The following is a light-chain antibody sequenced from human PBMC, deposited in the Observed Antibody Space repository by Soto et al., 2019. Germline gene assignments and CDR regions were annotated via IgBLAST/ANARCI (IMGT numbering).Light chain of an antibody. CDR3: QKYISFYVT. J-gene: IGKJ1*01. CDR2: DAS. V-gene: IGKV1-5*01. Sequence: DIQMTQSPSTLSASVGDRVTITCRASQYIKNWLAWYQQKPGRAPKLLIYDASILERGVPSRFSGSGSGTEFTLTISSLQPDDCATYYCQKYISFYVTFGQGSKVEVK. CDR1: QYIKNW.